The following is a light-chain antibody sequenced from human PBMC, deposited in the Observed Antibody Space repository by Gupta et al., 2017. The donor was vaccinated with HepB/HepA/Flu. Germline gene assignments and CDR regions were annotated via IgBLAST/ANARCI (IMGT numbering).Light chain of an antibody. V-gene: IGKV1-39*01. CDR2: TAS. CDR3: QQGYSSPLT. J-gene: IGKJ4*01. Sequence: DIQMTQSPSSLSASLGDRVTITCRASQSISRDLNWYQQEPGKAPNLLIYTASSLHSGVPSRFSGSGSGTDFTLTISNLQPEDSATYYCQQGYSSPLTFGGGTKVEIK. CDR1: QSISRD.